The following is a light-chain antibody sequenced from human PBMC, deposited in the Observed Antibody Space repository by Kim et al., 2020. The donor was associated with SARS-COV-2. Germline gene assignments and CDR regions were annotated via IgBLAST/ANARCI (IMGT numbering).Light chain of an antibody. CDR2: AAS. V-gene: IGKV1-39*01. CDR3: QQSYSTLGRT. Sequence: SVGDRVTITYRASQSISSYLNWYQQKPGKAPKLLIYAASSLRSGVPSRFSGSGSGTDVTLTIGSLQPEDFATYYCQQSYSTLGRTFGQGTKVDIK. J-gene: IGKJ1*01. CDR1: QSISSY.